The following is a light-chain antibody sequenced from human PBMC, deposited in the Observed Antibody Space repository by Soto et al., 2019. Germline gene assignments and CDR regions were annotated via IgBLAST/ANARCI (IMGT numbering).Light chain of an antibody. CDR2: DVS. J-gene: IGLJ2*01. Sequence: QSALTQPRSVSGSPGQSVTISCTGTSSDVGGYNYVSWYQQHPGKAPKLMIYDVSKRPSGVPDRFSGSKSGNTASLTISGLQAEEEADYYCCSYAGSYPLFGGGTQLTVL. CDR3: CSYAGSYPL. CDR1: SSDVGGYNY. V-gene: IGLV2-11*01.